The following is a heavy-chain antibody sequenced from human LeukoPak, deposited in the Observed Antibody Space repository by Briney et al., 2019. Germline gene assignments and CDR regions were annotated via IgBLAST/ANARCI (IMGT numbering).Heavy chain of an antibody. CDR1: GGSISSSSYY. V-gene: IGHV4-39*01. CDR3: ASPQYSYGLD. D-gene: IGHD5-18*01. Sequence: PSETLSLTCTVSGGSISSSSYYWGWIRQPPGKGLEWIGSIYYSGSTYYNPSLKSRVTISVDTSKNQFSLKLGSVTAAGTAVYYCASPQYSYGLDWGQGTLVTVSS. CDR2: IYYSGST. J-gene: IGHJ4*02.